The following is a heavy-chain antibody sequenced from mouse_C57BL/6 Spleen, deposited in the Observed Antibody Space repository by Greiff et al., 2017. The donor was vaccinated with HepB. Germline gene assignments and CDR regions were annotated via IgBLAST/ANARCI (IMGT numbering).Heavy chain of an antibody. D-gene: IGHD2-5*01. V-gene: IGHV5-4*01. CDR2: ISDGGSYT. CDR1: GFTFSSYA. J-gene: IGHJ2*01. CDR3: ARDPSYYSNYVDY. Sequence: EVQRVESGGGLVKPGGSLKLSCAASGFTFSSYAMSWVRQTPEKRLEWVATISDGGSYTYYPDNVKGRFTISRDNAKNNLYLQMSHLKSEDTAMYYCARDPSYYSNYVDYWGQGTTLTVSS.